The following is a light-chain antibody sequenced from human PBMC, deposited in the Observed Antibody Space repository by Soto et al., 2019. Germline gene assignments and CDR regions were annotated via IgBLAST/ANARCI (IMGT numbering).Light chain of an antibody. CDR2: DVS. Sequence: QSALTQPGSVSGSPGQSITISCTGTSSDVGGYNYVSWYQQHPGKAPKLMIYDVSNRPSGVSTRFSGSKSGDTASLTISGLQAEDEADYYCSSYTTSSTVVFGGGTKLTVL. CDR3: SSYTTSSTVV. J-gene: IGLJ2*01. V-gene: IGLV2-14*01. CDR1: SSDVGGYNY.